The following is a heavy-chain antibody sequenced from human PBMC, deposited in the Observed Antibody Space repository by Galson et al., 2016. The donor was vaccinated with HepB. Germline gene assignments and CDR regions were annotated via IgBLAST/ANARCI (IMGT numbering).Heavy chain of an antibody. CDR2: TCYKSKWHN. V-gene: IGHV6-1*01. CDR3: ARGETAPATDWYFDH. J-gene: IGHJ2*01. Sequence: CAISGDSVSSNSAAWNWIRQSPSRGLEWLGRTCYKSKWHNDYAPSVKSRITINPDTSKNLFSLQLHSVTPEDTAVYYCARGETAPATDWYFDHWGRGTLVTVSS. D-gene: IGHD2-15*01. CDR1: GDSVSSNSAA.